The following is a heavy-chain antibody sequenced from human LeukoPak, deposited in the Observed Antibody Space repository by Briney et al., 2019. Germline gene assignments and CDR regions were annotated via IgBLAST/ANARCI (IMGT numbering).Heavy chain of an antibody. Sequence: SETLSLTCNVSGYSIRSGYYWGWIRQPPGKGLEWIGEINHSGSTNYNPSLKGRVTISVDTSKNQFSLKLSSVTAEDTAVYYCASIYYDSSGSDAFDIWGQGTMVTVSS. CDR2: INHSGST. D-gene: IGHD3-22*01. CDR1: GYSIRSGYY. J-gene: IGHJ3*02. V-gene: IGHV4-38-2*02. CDR3: ASIYYDSSGSDAFDI.